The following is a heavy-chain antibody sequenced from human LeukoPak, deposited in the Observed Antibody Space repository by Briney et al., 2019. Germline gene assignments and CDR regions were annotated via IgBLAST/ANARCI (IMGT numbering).Heavy chain of an antibody. CDR2: INAGDGDT. V-gene: IGHV1-3*01. CDR3: ARASSGYGY. J-gene: IGHJ4*02. Sequence: ASVKVSCKASGYTFTSYAMHWVRQAPGQGLQLMGWINAGDGDTKYLQKFQGRVTITRDTSASTVYMELSSLTSEDTAVYYCARASSGYGYWGQGPLVTVSS. CDR1: GYTFTSYA. D-gene: IGHD3-22*01.